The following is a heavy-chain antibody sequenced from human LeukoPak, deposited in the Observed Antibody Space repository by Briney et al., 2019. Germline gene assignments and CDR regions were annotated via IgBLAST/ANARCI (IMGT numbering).Heavy chain of an antibody. Sequence: SETLSLTCAVSGYSISSGYYWGWIRQPPGQGLEWIGSIYHSGSTYYNPSLKSRVTISVDTSKNQFSLKLSSVTAADTAVYYCARHLGDFDYWGQGTLVTVSS. V-gene: IGHV4-38-2*01. CDR1: GYSISSGYY. J-gene: IGHJ4*02. CDR3: ARHLGDFDY. CDR2: IYHSGST.